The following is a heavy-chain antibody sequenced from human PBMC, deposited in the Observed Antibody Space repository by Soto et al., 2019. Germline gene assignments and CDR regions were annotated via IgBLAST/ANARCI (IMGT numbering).Heavy chain of an antibody. CDR2: ISAYNGNT. V-gene: IGHV1-18*01. CDR1: GYTFTSYG. CDR3: ARVRDDFWSGYYLPFSSAYDY. J-gene: IGHJ4*02. Sequence: GASVKVSRKASGYTFTSYGISWVRQAPGQRLERMGWISAYNGNTNYAQKLQGRVTMTTDTSTSTAYMELRSLRSDDTAVYYCARVRDDFWSGYYLPFSSAYDYWGQGTLVTVSS. D-gene: IGHD3-3*01.